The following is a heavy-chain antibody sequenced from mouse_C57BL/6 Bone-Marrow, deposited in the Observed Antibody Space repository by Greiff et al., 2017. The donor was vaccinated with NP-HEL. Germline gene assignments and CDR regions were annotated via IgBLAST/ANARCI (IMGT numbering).Heavy chain of an antibody. J-gene: IGHJ3*01. D-gene: IGHD2-4*01. Sequence: VQLQQSGPELVKPGASVKIPCKASGYTFTDYNMDWVKQSHGKSLEWIGDINPNNGGTIYNQKFQGKATMTADTSSNTAYLQLSSLTSEDTAVYYCTTDYYDYLGFAYWGQGTLVTVSA. CDR1: GYTFTDYN. CDR3: TTDYYDYLGFAY. CDR2: INPNNGGT. V-gene: IGHV1-18*01.